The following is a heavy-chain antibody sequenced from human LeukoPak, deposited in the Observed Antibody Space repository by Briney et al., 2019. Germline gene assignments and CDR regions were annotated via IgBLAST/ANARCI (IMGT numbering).Heavy chain of an antibody. Sequence: SGGSLRLSCAASGFTFSSYGMHWVRQAPGKGLEWVAFIRYDGSNKYYADSVKGRFTISRDNSKNTLYLQMNSLRAEDTAVYYCAKDGIGYYGSGSYYTGVWYFDYWGQGTLVTVSS. V-gene: IGHV3-30*02. CDR3: AKDGIGYYGSGSYYTGVWYFDY. D-gene: IGHD3-10*01. CDR1: GFTFSSYG. J-gene: IGHJ4*02. CDR2: IRYDGSNK.